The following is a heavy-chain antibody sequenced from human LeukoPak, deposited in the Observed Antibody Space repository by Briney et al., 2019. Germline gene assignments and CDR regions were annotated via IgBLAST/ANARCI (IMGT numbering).Heavy chain of an antibody. CDR2: ISYDGSNK. CDR1: GFTFSSYA. D-gene: IGHD3-10*01. CDR3: AREGWFGELPPGGMDV. V-gene: IGHV3-30-3*01. Sequence: GGSLRPSCAASGFTFSSYAMHWVRQAPGKGLEWVAVISYDGSNKYYADSVKGRFTISRDNSKNTLYLQMNSLRAEDTAVYYCAREGWFGELPPGGMDVWGQGTTVTVSS. J-gene: IGHJ6*02.